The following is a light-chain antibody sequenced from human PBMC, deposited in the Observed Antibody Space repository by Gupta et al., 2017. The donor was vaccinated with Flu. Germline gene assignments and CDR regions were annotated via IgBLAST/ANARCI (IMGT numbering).Light chain of an antibody. J-gene: IGKJ1*01. V-gene: IGKV1-39*01. CDR2: GAS. CDR3: QQTYSTVT. CDR1: QSIASY. Sequence: DIAMTQSPSSLSASLGDRVTITCRASQSIASYLNWYQQKPGEAPKLLIYGASTLQSGVPSRFSGSGSGTDFTLTITRLQPDDFATYYCQQTYSTVTFGQGTKVDIK.